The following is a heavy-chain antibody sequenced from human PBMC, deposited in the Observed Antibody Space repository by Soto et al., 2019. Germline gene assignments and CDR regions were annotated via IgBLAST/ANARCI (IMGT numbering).Heavy chain of an antibody. Sequence: GAPVKVSCKASGYTFTSYYMHWVRQAPGQGLEWMGIINPSGGSTSYAQKFQGRVTMTRDTSTSTVYMELSSLRSEDTAVYYCARDYDSSGYPRYYFDYWGQGTLVTVSS. CDR2: INPSGGST. CDR1: GYTFTSYY. CDR3: ARDYDSSGYPRYYFDY. D-gene: IGHD3-22*01. J-gene: IGHJ4*02. V-gene: IGHV1-46*03.